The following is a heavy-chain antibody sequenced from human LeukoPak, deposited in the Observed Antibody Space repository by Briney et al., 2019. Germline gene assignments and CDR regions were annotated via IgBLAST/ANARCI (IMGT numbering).Heavy chain of an antibody. CDR3: ARGVREDCGGDCYPFDY. CDR2: TYYRSKWFF. D-gene: IGHD2-21*02. V-gene: IGHV6-1*01. CDR1: GDSVSSNSAA. Sequence: SQTLSLTCAISGDSVSSNSAAWIRIRQSPSRGLEGLGRTYYRSKWFFDYAVSLQSRIAINQDTSKNKLTPQSDSVPAEDTAEYYCARGVREDCGGDCYPFDYWGQGTLVTVSS. J-gene: IGHJ4*02.